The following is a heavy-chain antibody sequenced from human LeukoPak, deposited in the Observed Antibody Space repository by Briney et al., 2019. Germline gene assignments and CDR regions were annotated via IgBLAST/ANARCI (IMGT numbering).Heavy chain of an antibody. Sequence: GGSLRLSCAGSGFTFSSYWMTWVRQAPGKGLEWVASINQDGSETYYVDSMKGRFTISRDNAKSSLYHLQMNSLRAEDTAVYYRAGGGHFGYWGQGTLVTVSS. J-gene: IGHJ4*02. V-gene: IGHV3-7*01. CDR1: GFTFSSYW. CDR3: AGGGHFGY. D-gene: IGHD2-15*01. CDR2: INQDGSET.